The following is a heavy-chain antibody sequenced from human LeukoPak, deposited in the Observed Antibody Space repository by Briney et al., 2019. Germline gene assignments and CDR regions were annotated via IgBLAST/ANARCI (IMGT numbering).Heavy chain of an antibody. V-gene: IGHV4-34*01. CDR3: ARVRNYYDSSGYRP. CDR2: INHSGST. Sequence: KSSETLSLTCAVYGGSFSGYYWSWIRQPPGKGPEWIGEINHSGSTNYNPSLKSRVTISVDTSKNQFSLKLSSVTAADTAVYYCARVRNYYDSSGYRPWGQGTLVTVSS. CDR1: GGSFSGYY. J-gene: IGHJ4*02. D-gene: IGHD3-22*01.